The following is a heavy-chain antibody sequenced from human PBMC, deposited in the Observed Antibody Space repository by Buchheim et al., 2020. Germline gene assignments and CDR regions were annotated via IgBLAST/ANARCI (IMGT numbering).Heavy chain of an antibody. CDR1: MSTFSNSE. D-gene: IGHD3-22*01. J-gene: IGHJ5*01. CDR3: AKSSGWFDS. CDR2: ISSAGSKK. Sequence: QLVESGGALVQPGGSLRLSCVASMSTFSNSEMNWVRQTPGKGLEWIAYISSAGSKKDYADSVKGRFTISRDNAKSSLFLKMKSLGAEDTAIYYCAKSSGWFDSWGQGTL. V-gene: IGHV3-48*03.